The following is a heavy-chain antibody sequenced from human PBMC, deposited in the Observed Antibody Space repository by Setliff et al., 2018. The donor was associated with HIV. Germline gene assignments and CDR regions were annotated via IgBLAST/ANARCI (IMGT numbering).Heavy chain of an antibody. Sequence: PGGSLRLSCAASGFTFSSYGMHWVRQAPGKGLEWVAVIWYDGSNKYYADSVKGRFTISRDNSKNTLYLQMNSLRAEDTAVYYCARAQKQMCSSTSCFKSPFDYWGQGTLVTVSS. D-gene: IGHD2-2*01. V-gene: IGHV3-33*01. CDR2: IWYDGSNK. J-gene: IGHJ4*02. CDR3: ARAQKQMCSSTSCFKSPFDY. CDR1: GFTFSSYG.